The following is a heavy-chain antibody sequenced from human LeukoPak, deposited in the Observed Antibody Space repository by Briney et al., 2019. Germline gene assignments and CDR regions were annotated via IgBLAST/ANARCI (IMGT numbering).Heavy chain of an antibody. CDR3: ARAAGYYYYMDV. CDR2: IYTTGST. V-gene: IGHV4-61*02. Sequence: SETLSLTCTVSGGSISSGSYYWSWIRQPAGKGLEWIGRIYTTGSTNYNPSLKSRVTMSVDTSKNQFSLKLSSVTAADTAVYYCARAAGYYYYMDVWGKGTTVTISS. J-gene: IGHJ6*03. D-gene: IGHD6-13*01. CDR1: GGSISSGSYY.